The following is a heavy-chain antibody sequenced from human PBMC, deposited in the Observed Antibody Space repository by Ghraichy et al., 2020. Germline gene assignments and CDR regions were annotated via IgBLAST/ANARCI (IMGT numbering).Heavy chain of an antibody. Sequence: GGSLRLACAASGFTFSSYAMHWVRQAPGKGLEWVAVISYDGSNKYYADSVKGRFTISRDNSKNTLYLQMNSLRAEDTAVYYCARGGDGYNYVPPAFDIWGQGTMVTVSS. D-gene: IGHD5-24*01. V-gene: IGHV3-30*04. CDR2: ISYDGSNK. CDR3: ARGGDGYNYVPPAFDI. J-gene: IGHJ3*02. CDR1: GFTFSSYA.